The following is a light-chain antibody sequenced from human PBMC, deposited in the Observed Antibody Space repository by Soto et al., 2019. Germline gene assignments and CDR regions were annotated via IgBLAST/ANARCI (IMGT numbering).Light chain of an antibody. Sequence: QSALTQPASVSGSPGQSITISCTGTSSDVGSHNFVSWYQQHPGKAPKLIIWGDNTRPSGVSYRFSGSKSGNTASLTISGLQAEDEADYYCYSYVGSISFGGGTKVTVL. CDR1: SSDVGSHNF. CDR3: YSYVGSIS. CDR2: GDN. J-gene: IGLJ2*01. V-gene: IGLV2-23*01.